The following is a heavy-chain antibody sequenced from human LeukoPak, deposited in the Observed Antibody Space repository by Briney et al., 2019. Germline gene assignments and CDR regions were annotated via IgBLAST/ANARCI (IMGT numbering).Heavy chain of an antibody. CDR1: GYTFTGYY. J-gene: IGHJ3*02. D-gene: IGHD6-19*01. CDR2: INPNSGGT. CDR3: ARETPVAGPRGAFGI. Sequence: ASVKVSCKASGYTFTGYYMHWVRQAPGQGLEWMGWINPNSGGTNYAQKFQGRVTMTRDTSISTAYMELSRLRSDDTAVYYCARETPVAGPRGAFGIWGQGTMVTVSS. V-gene: IGHV1-2*02.